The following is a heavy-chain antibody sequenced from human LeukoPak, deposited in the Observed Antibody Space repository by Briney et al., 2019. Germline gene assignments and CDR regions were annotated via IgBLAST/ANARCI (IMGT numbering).Heavy chain of an antibody. D-gene: IGHD1-26*01. Sequence: GESLKISCKGSGYSFSTYWIGWVRQMPGKGLEWMGIIYPGDSDTRYSPSFQGQVTISADKFISTAYLQWSSLKASDTAMYYCARLNSWELLLPFHYWGRGTLVTVSS. CDR3: ARLNSWELLLPFHY. CDR1: GYSFSTYW. J-gene: IGHJ4*02. CDR2: IYPGDSDT. V-gene: IGHV5-51*01.